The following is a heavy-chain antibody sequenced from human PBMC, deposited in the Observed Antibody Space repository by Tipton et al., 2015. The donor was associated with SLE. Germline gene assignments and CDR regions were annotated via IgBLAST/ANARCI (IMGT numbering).Heavy chain of an antibody. D-gene: IGHD2-15*01. CDR2: INHSGST. Sequence: TLSLTCTVSGVSISSYYWSWIRQPPGKGLEWIGEINHSGSTNYNPSLKSRVTISVDTSKNQFSLTLSSVTAADTAVYYCARGMRYCSGGSCYGCSFDVWGQGTMVTVSS. CDR3: ARGMRYCSGGSCYGCSFDV. V-gene: IGHV4-34*01. CDR1: GVSISSYY. J-gene: IGHJ3*01.